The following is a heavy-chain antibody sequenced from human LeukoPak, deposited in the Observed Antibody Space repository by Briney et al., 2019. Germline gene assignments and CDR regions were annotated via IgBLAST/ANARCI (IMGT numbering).Heavy chain of an antibody. V-gene: IGHV1-8*01. Sequence: ASVKVSCKASGYTFTSYDINWVRQATGQGLEWMGWMNPNSGNTGYAQKFQGRVTMTRNTSISTAYMELGSLRSEDTAVYYCAEVPAGDDPLAFDIWGQRTMVTVSS. J-gene: IGHJ3*02. CDR3: AEVPAGDDPLAFDI. CDR1: GYTFTSYD. D-gene: IGHD4-17*01. CDR2: MNPNSGNT.